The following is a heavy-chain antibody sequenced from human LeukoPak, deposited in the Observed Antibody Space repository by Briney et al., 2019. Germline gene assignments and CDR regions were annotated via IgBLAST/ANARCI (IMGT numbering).Heavy chain of an antibody. V-gene: IGHV3-21*01. CDR1: GFTFSSYS. CDR2: ISSSSSYI. D-gene: IGHD3-10*02. Sequence: GGALRLSCAASGFTFSSYSMNWVRQAPGKGLEWVSSISSSSSYIYYADSVKGRLTISRDNAKNSLYLQMNSLRAEDTAVYYCAELGITMIGGVWGKGTTVTISS. CDR3: AELGITMIGGV. J-gene: IGHJ6*04.